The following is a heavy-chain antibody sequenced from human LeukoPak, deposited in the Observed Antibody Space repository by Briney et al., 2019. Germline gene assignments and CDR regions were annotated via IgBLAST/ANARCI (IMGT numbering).Heavy chain of an antibody. CDR3: ATVTPSITMVRGVQFDY. CDR1: GYTPTELS. CDR2: FDPEDGET. J-gene: IGHJ4*02. D-gene: IGHD3-10*01. Sequence: ASVKVSCKVSGYTPTELSMHWVRQAPGKGLEWMGGFDPEDGETIYAQKFQGRVTMTEDTSTDTAYMELSSLRSEDTAVYYCATVTPSITMVRGVQFDYWGQGTLVTVSS. V-gene: IGHV1-24*01.